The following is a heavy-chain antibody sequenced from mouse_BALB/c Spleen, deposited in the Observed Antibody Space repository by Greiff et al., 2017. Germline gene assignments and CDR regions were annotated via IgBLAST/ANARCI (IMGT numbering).Heavy chain of an antibody. Sequence: EVMLVESGGGLVQPGGSRKLSCAASGFTFSSFGMHWVRQAPEKGLEWVAYISSGSSTIYYADTVKGRFTISRDNPKNTLFLQMTSLRSEDTAMYYCARSLRIDYWGQGTTLTVSS. D-gene: IGHD1-1*01. CDR1: GFTFSSFG. CDR3: ARSLRIDY. J-gene: IGHJ2*01. V-gene: IGHV5-17*02. CDR2: ISSGSSTI.